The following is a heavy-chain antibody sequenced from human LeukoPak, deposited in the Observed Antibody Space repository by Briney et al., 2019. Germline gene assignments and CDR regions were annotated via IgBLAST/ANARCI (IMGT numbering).Heavy chain of an antibody. CDR2: MSYRGSA. V-gene: IGHV4-59*02. CDR1: GGPVTTYY. Sequence: SETLSPTCTVSGGPVTTYYWSWIRQPPGKGLEWIGYMSYRGSANYNPSLKSRVTISIDTSKNQFSLKLNSVTAADTAVYYCARGLGPYCVSTSCQDYWGRGTLVTVSS. CDR3: ARGLGPYCVSTSCQDY. D-gene: IGHD2-2*01. J-gene: IGHJ4*02.